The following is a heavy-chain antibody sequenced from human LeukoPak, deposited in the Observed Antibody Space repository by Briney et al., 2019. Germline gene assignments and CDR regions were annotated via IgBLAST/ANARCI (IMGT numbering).Heavy chain of an antibody. CDR2: ISSNGGST. CDR3: ARESNWEHLDY. V-gene: IGHV3-64*01. D-gene: IGHD7-27*01. Sequence: GGSLRLSCAASGFTFSSYAMHWVRQAPGKGLEYVSAISSNGGSTYYANSVKGRFTISRDNSKNTLYLQMGSLRAEDMAVYYCARESNWEHLDYWGQGTLVTVSS. J-gene: IGHJ4*02. CDR1: GFTFSSYA.